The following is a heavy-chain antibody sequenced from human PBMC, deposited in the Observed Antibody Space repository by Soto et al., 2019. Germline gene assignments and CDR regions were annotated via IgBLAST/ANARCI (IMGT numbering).Heavy chain of an antibody. CDR2: IWYDGSNK. V-gene: IGHV3-33*01. J-gene: IGHJ6*02. Sequence: QVQLVESGGGVVQPGRSLRLSCAASGFTFSNYGMHWVRQAPGKGLEWVGVIWYDGSNKYYADSVKGRFTISRDNSKNTLYLQMNSLRAEDTAVYYCASEYCSGGSCYYYGMDVWGQGTTVTVSS. CDR3: ASEYCSGGSCYYYGMDV. D-gene: IGHD2-15*01. CDR1: GFTFSNYG.